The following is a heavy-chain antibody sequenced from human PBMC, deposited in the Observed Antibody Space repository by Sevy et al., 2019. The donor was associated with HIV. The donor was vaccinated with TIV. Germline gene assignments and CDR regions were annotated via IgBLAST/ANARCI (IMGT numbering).Heavy chain of an antibody. J-gene: IGHJ6*02. CDR2: INTNTGNP. CDR3: ARTSRGIVVIPAAQHYYGMDV. Sequence: ASVKVSCKASGYTFTSYGMNWVRQAPGQGLEWMGWINTNTGNPTYAQGFTGRFVFSLDTSVSTAYLQISSLKAEDTAWYYCARTSRGIVVIPAAQHYYGMDVWGQGTTVTVSS. D-gene: IGHD2-2*01. CDR1: GYTFTSYG. V-gene: IGHV7-4-1*02.